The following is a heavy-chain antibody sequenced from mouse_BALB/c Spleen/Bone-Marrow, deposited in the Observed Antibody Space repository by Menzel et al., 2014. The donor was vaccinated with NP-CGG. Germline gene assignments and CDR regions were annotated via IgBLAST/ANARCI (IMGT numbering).Heavy chain of an antibody. Sequence: QVQLKESGAELVRPGASVTLSCKASGYTFTDYEMHWVKQTPVHGLEWIGAIDPETGGTAYNQKFKGKATLTADKSSSTAYMELGSLTSEDSAVYYCTRWDGNYGWLAYWGQGTLVTVSA. J-gene: IGHJ3*01. D-gene: IGHD2-1*01. CDR3: TRWDGNYGWLAY. CDR2: IDPETGGT. CDR1: GYTFTDYE. V-gene: IGHV1-15*01.